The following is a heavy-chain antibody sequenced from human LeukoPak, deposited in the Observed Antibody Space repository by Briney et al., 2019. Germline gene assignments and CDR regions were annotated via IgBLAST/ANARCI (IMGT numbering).Heavy chain of an antibody. Sequence: SVKVSXKASGGTFSSYAISWVRQAPGQGLEWMGGIIPIFGTANYAQKFQGRVTITADESTSTAYMELSSLRSEDTAVYYCARESYCSSTSCYNYFDYWGQGTLVTVSS. D-gene: IGHD2-2*02. CDR3: ARESYCSSTSCYNYFDY. CDR1: GGTFSSYA. J-gene: IGHJ4*02. CDR2: IIPIFGTA. V-gene: IGHV1-69*01.